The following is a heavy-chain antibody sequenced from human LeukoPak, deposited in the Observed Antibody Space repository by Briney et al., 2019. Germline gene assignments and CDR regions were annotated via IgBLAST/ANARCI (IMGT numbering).Heavy chain of an antibody. D-gene: IGHD6-19*01. Sequence: SQTLSLTCAISGDSVSSNSAAWNWIRQSPSRGLEWLGRTYYRSKWYNDYAVSVKSRITINPDTSKNQFSLQLNSVTPEDTAVYYCARETKAVAGPYYYYYYGMDVWGQGTTVTVSS. J-gene: IGHJ6*02. CDR3: ARETKAVAGPYYYYYYGMDV. CDR1: GDSVSSNSAA. V-gene: IGHV6-1*01. CDR2: TYYRSKWYN.